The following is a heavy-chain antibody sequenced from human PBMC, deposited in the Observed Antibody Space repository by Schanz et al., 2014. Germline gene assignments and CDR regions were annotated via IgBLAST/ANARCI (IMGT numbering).Heavy chain of an antibody. CDR2: IYGGGST. CDR1: GVSISSFY. Sequence: QVQLQESGPGLVRPSETLSLTCTVSGVSISSFYWSWIRQSPGQGLEYFGYIYGGGSTSYNPSFKSRVTMALDTSRNAFPRNLSSVTAADTAVYYCASTHWFGSGTTIVDYWGQGTLVTVSS. J-gene: IGHJ4*02. D-gene: IGHD3-10*01. CDR3: ASTHWFGSGTTIVDY. V-gene: IGHV4-59*08.